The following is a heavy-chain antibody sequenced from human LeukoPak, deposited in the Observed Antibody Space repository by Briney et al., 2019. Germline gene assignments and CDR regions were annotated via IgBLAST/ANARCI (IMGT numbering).Heavy chain of an antibody. CDR2: IFPILGTA. J-gene: IGHJ4*02. D-gene: IGHD3-3*01. CDR3: ARAKAGRGFWSGYYQDYYFDY. Sequence: ASVKVSCKASGGTFSSYAISWVRQAPGQGLEWMGGIFPILGTANYAQKFQGRVTNTADESTSTAYMELSSLRSEDTAVYYCARAKAGRGFWSGYYQDYYFDYWGQGTLVTVSS. V-gene: IGHV1-69*13. CDR1: GGTFSSYA.